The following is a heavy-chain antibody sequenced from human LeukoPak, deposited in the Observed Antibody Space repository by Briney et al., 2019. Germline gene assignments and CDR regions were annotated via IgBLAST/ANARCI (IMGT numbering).Heavy chain of an antibody. CDR2: ISAYNGDT. CDR1: GYTFTNYG. Sequence: ASMKVSCKTSGYTFTNYGVSWVRQAPGQGLEWRGWISAYNGDTNYAQKLQGRVTMTTDTSTSTAYMELRSLRSDDTAVYYCARGQYCGGDRSSSDAFDVWGQGTMVTVSS. CDR3: ARGQYCGGDRSSSDAFDV. D-gene: IGHD2-21*02. J-gene: IGHJ3*01. V-gene: IGHV1-18*01.